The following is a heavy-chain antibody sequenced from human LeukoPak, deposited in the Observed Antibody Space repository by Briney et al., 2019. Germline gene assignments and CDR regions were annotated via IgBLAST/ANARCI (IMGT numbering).Heavy chain of an antibody. D-gene: IGHD5-12*01. CDR1: GGSISSHY. CDR2: IYYSGST. Sequence: SETLSLTCTVSGGSISSHYWSWIRQPPGKGLEWIGYIYYSGSTNYNPSLKSRVTISVDTSKNQFSLKLSSVTAADTAVYYCARLRGYSGYDATWFDPWGQGTLVTVSS. J-gene: IGHJ5*02. V-gene: IGHV4-59*11. CDR3: ARLRGYSGYDATWFDP.